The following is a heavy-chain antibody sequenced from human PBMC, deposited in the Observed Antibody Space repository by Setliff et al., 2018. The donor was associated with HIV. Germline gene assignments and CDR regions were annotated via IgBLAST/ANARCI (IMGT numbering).Heavy chain of an antibody. CDR3: ARSLYYHGSGRSYFDY. V-gene: IGHV4-61*10. Sequence: SETLSLTCTVSGGSINSGSYYWNWIRQPAGKGLEWIGHIYASGSTNYNPSLKSRVTISVDTSKNQFSLKLSSVTAADTAVYYCARSLYYHGSGRSYFDYWGQGTLVTVSS. J-gene: IGHJ4*02. CDR2: IYASGST. D-gene: IGHD3-10*01. CDR1: GGSINSGSYY.